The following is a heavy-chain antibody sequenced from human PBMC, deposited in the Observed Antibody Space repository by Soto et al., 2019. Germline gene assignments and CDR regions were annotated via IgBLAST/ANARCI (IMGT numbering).Heavy chain of an antibody. CDR2: ISYDGSNE. D-gene: IGHD1-7*01. J-gene: IGHJ4*02. Sequence: PGGSLRLSCAASGFTFSDYGMHWVRQAPGKGLEWVAVISYDGSNELYADSVKGRFTISRDNSKNTLSLQMNSLRAEDTAVYYCAKSHMNYYFFDYWGQGTLVTVSS. CDR1: GFTFSDYG. CDR3: AKSHMNYYFFDY. V-gene: IGHV3-30*18.